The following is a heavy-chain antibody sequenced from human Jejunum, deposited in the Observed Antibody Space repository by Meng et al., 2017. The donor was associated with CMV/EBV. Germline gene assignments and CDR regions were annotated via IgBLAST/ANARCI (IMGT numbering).Heavy chain of an antibody. CDR2: ISSNGVST. Sequence: ASGFTFSNYVMYWVRQAPGKGLEYVSGISSNGVSTYYADSVKGRFTISRDNSKNTLYLQMGGLRADDTAMYYCARDLTISGVAPGYWGQGTLVTVSS. CDR3: ARDLTISGVAPGY. J-gene: IGHJ4*02. V-gene: IGHV3-64*02. D-gene: IGHD3-3*01. CDR1: GFTFSNYV.